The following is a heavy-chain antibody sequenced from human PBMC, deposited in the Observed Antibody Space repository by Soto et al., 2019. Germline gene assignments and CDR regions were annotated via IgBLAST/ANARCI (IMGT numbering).Heavy chain of an antibody. CDR1: GFTFSSYA. Sequence: QVQLVESGGGVVQPGRSLRLSCAASGFTFSSYAMHWVRQAPGKGLEWLAVISYDGSNKYYADYVKGRFTISRDNSKNTLYLQMNRLRAEDTAVYYCARDMAVTTIFGVVITRAKGNYFDYWGQGTLVTVSS. CDR3: ARDMAVTTIFGVVITRAKGNYFDY. D-gene: IGHD3-3*01. V-gene: IGHV3-30-3*01. CDR2: ISYDGSNK. J-gene: IGHJ4*02.